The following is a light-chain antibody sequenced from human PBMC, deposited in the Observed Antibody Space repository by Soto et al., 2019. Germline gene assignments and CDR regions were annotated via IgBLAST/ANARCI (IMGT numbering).Light chain of an antibody. J-gene: IGKJ5*01. Sequence: AIQETQSPSSLSASVGDRVTMTCRASQDIRGALAWYQQKSGKPPNILIYDVSTLEGGVPSRFSGSGSGTEFTLTISSLQPEDFGTYYCQQFNSYPITFGHGTRLEIK. CDR1: QDIRGA. V-gene: IGKV1-13*02. CDR2: DVS. CDR3: QQFNSYPIT.